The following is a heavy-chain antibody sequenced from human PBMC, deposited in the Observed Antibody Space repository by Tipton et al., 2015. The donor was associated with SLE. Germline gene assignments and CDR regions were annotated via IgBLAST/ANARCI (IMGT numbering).Heavy chain of an antibody. J-gene: IGHJ4*02. CDR3: ATRMESGDLVYFDY. Sequence: TLSLTCTVSGGSISSNSYYWGWIRQPPGKGLEWIGSIYYSGSTYYNPSFKSRVTISVDTSKNQFSLKLSSVTATDTAVYYCATRMESGDLVYFDYWGQGTLVTVSS. D-gene: IGHD2-21*02. CDR1: GGSISSNSYY. V-gene: IGHV4-39*01. CDR2: IYYSGST.